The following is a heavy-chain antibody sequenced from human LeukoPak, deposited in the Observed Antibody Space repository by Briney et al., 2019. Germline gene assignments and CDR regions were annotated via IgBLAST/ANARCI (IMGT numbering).Heavy chain of an antibody. CDR2: INPSGGST. V-gene: IGHV1-46*01. Sequence: GASVKVSCKASGYTFTSYYMHWVRQAPGQGLEWMGIINPSGGSTSYAQKFQGRVTMTRDMSTSTVYMELSSLRSEDTAVYYCAREKYPLDYDSSGYLGYWGQGTLVTVSS. J-gene: IGHJ4*02. D-gene: IGHD3-22*01. CDR3: AREKYPLDYDSSGYLGY. CDR1: GYTFTSYY.